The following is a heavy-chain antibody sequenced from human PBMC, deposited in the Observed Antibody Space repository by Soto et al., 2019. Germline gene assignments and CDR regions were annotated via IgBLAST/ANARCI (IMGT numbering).Heavy chain of an antibody. D-gene: IGHD5-18*01. V-gene: IGHV1-18*01. Sequence: QVQLVQSGAEVKKPGASVKVSCKASGYTFTSYGITWVRQAPGQGLEWMGWISAYNGNTKYAQNLQGRVTMTRDTSTSTADMELRTLRSDDTAVYYGARRGYSNGSISFDYWGQGTLVTVSS. CDR2: ISAYNGNT. CDR1: GYTFTSYG. J-gene: IGHJ4*02. CDR3: ARRGYSNGSISFDY.